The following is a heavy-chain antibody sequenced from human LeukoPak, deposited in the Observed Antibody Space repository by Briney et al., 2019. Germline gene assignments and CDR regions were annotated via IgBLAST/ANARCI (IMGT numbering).Heavy chain of an antibody. CDR3: AGLVGRYSSGLYYYYFDY. J-gene: IGHJ4*02. CDR1: GGSIRSSYYY. V-gene: IGHV4-30-2*01. D-gene: IGHD3-22*01. Sequence: SETQSLTCTVSGGSIRSSYYYWGWIRQPPGKGLEWIGYIYHSGSTYYNPSLKSRVTISVDRSKNQFFLDLSSVTAADTAVYYCAGLVGRYSSGLYYYYFDYWGQGTLVTVSS. CDR2: IYHSGST.